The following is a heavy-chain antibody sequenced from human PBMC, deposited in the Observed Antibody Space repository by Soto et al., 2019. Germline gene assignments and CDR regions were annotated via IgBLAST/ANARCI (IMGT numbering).Heavy chain of an antibody. CDR1: GFTFSTYA. CDR2: ISGGGGST. V-gene: IGHV3-23*01. J-gene: IGHJ6*02. D-gene: IGHD1-26*01. CDR3: AKVSLGALTFTDYYYYGLDV. Sequence: GGSQGLSCAAAGFTFSTYAMNWVRQAPGKGLEWVSAISGGGGSTYYADSVKGRVTISRDNSKNTLYLQMNSLRAEDTAVYYCAKVSLGALTFTDYYYYGLDVWGQGTTVTVSS.